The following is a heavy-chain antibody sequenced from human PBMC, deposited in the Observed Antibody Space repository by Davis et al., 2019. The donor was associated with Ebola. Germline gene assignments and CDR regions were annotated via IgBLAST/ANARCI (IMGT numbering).Heavy chain of an antibody. CDR1: GYTFTSYG. CDR2: ISAYNGNT. CDR3: ARVDFWSGYYKGDY. D-gene: IGHD3-3*01. J-gene: IGHJ4*02. Sequence: ASVKVSCKASGYTFTSYGISWVRQAPGQGLEWMGWISAYNGNTNYAQKLQGRVTMTTDTSASTAYMELSSLRSEDTAVYYCARVDFWSGYYKGDYWGQGTLVTVSS. V-gene: IGHV1-18*01.